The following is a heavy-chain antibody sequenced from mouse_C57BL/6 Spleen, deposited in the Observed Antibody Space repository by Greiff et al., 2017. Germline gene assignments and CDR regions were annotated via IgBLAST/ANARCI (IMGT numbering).Heavy chain of an antibody. Sequence: QVQLQQSGAELVRPGASVTLSCTASGYTFTDYEMHWVKQTPVHGLEWIGAIDPETGGTAYNQKFKGKAILTADKSSSTAYMELRSLTSEDSAVYYCLFMITTKYYFDYWGQGTTLTVSS. J-gene: IGHJ2*01. CDR3: LFMITTKYYFDY. CDR2: IDPETGGT. D-gene: IGHD2-4*01. V-gene: IGHV1-15*01. CDR1: GYTFTDYE.